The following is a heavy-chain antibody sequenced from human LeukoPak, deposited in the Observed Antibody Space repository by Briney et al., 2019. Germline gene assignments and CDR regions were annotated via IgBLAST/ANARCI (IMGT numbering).Heavy chain of an antibody. CDR3: ARDWAYDSSGYYYY. V-gene: IGHV3-21*01. Sequence: GGSLRLSCAASGFTFSSYSMNWVRQAPGKGLEWVSSISSSSSYIYYADSVKGRLTISRDNAKNSLYLQMNSLRAEDTAVYDCARDWAYDSSGYYYYWGQGTLVTVSS. D-gene: IGHD3-22*01. CDR2: ISSSSSYI. J-gene: IGHJ4*02. CDR1: GFTFSSYS.